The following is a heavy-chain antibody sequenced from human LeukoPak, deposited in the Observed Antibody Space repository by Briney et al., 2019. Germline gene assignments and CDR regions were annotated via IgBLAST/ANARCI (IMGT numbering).Heavy chain of an antibody. D-gene: IGHD3-10*01. Sequence: GGSLRLSCVASGSSFSRSWMSWVRQAPGKGLEWVANIKVDGSEKHYLDSVEGRFIISRDNAKNSVHLQMNSLRAEDTAEYYCVRDGPFGSGTFGYWAQGTLVSVSS. J-gene: IGHJ4*02. CDR2: IKVDGSEK. CDR3: VRDGPFGSGTFGY. CDR1: GSSFSRSW. V-gene: IGHV3-7*01.